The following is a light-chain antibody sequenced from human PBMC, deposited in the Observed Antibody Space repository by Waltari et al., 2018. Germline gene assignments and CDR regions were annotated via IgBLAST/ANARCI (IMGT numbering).Light chain of an antibody. CDR2: KAS. CDR1: QSSSNW. CDR3: QQYNSYSLLT. V-gene: IGKV1-5*03. J-gene: IGKJ4*01. Sequence: DIQMTQSPSTLSASVGDRAPITCRASQSSSNWLAWYQQKPGKAPKLLIYKASTLESGVPSRFSGSGSGTEFTLTISSLQPDDFATYYCQQYNSYSLLTFGGGTKVEIK.